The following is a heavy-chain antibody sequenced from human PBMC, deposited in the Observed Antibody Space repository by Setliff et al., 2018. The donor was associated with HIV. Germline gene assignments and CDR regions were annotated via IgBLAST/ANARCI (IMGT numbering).Heavy chain of an antibody. CDR2: IRSKAYGGTT. D-gene: IGHD6-19*01. V-gene: IGHV3-49*03. CDR3: TRDSSGWFGGGDY. Sequence: GGSLRLSCTASGFTFGDYAMSWFRQAPGKGLEWVGFIRSKAYGGTTEYAASVKGRFTISRDDSKSIAYLQMNSLRTEDTAMYYCTRDSSGWFGGGDYWGQGTLVTVSS. J-gene: IGHJ4*02. CDR1: GFTFGDYA.